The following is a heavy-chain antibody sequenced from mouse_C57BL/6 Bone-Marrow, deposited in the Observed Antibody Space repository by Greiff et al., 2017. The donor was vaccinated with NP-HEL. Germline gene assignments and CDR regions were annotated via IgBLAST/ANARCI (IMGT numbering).Heavy chain of an antibody. J-gene: IGHJ2*01. CDR3: ARGILRTPYSFDY. CDR1: GFTFSDYG. CDR2: ISSGSSTI. Sequence: EVKLVESGGGLVKPGGSLKLSCAASGFTFSDYGMHWVRPAPEKGLEWVAYISSGSSTIYYADPVKGRFTISRDNAKNTLFLQMTSLRSEETAMYYCARGILRTPYSFDYWGQGTTLTVSS. V-gene: IGHV5-17*01. D-gene: IGHD1-1*01.